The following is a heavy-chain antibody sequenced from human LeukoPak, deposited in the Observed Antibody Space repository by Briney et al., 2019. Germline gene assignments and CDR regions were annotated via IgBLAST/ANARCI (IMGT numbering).Heavy chain of an antibody. CDR2: INHSGST. V-gene: IGHV4-34*01. CDR3: ARRYDSNGPTLDY. D-gene: IGHD3-22*01. CDR1: GGSFSGYY. J-gene: IGHJ4*02. Sequence: PSETLSLTCAVYGGSFSGYYWSWIRQPPGKGLEWIGEINHSGSTNYNPSLKSRVTISVDTSKNQFSLKLSSVTAADTAVYYCARRYDSNGPTLDYWGQGTLVTVSS.